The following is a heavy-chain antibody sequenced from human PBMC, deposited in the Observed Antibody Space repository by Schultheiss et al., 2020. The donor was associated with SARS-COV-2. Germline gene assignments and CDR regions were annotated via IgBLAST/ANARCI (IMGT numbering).Heavy chain of an antibody. D-gene: IGHD3-10*01. CDR3: AKALGGGYYGSGSYYVDY. Sequence: GGSLRLSCAASGFTFSSYDMHWVRQATGKGLEWVSAIGTAGDPYYPGSVKGRFTISRENAKNTLYLQMNSLRGEDTAVYYCAKALGGGYYGSGSYYVDYWGQGTLVTVSS. V-gene: IGHV3-13*05. J-gene: IGHJ4*02. CDR2: IGTAGDP. CDR1: GFTFSSYD.